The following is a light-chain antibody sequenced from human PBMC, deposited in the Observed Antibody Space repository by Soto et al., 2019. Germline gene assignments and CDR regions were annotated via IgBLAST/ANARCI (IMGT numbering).Light chain of an antibody. CDR1: QSVSSN. V-gene: IGKV3-15*01. CDR2: GAS. CDR3: HQYYTLPLT. J-gene: IGKJ4*01. Sequence: EIVMTQSPATLSVSPGERATLSCRASQSVSSNLAWYQQKPGQAPRLLIYGASTRATGIPARFSGSGSGTEFTLTISSLQVEDVAVYYCHQYYTLPLTFGGGTKVDIK.